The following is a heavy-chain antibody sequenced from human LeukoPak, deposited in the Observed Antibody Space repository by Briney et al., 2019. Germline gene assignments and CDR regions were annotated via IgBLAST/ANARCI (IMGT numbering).Heavy chain of an antibody. CDR1: GDSVSSNSAT. CDR2: TYYRSKWYK. CDR3: ARGPSYFQH. Sequence: LSQTLSLTCAISGDSVSSNSATWNWIRQSPSRGLEWLGRTYYRSKWYKYYAVSVKGRITINPDTSKNQFSLQPNSVTPEDTAVYYCARGPSYFQHWGQGTLVTVSS. J-gene: IGHJ1*01. V-gene: IGHV6-1*01.